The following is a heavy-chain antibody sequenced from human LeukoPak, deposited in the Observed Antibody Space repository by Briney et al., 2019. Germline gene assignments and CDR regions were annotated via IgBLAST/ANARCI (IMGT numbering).Heavy chain of an antibody. Sequence: GGSLRLSCAASGLTFSDYYMTWIRQAPGKGLEWVVYISSSGSTIYSADSVKGRFTVSRDNAKNSLFLHMNSLRAEDTAIYYCAIQITMIVVVPYFDYWGQGTLVTVSS. D-gene: IGHD3-22*01. CDR1: GLTFSDYY. CDR3: AIQITMIVVVPYFDY. V-gene: IGHV3-11*04. J-gene: IGHJ4*02. CDR2: ISSSGSTI.